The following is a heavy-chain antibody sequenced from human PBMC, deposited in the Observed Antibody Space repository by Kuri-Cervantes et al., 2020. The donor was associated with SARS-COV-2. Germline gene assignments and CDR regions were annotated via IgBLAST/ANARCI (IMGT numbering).Heavy chain of an antibody. CDR1: GFTFSSYA. CDR2: ISSSSSYI. Sequence: GESLKISCAASGFTFSSYAMSWVRQAPGKGLEWVSSISSSSSYIYYADSVKGRFTISRDNAKNSLYLQMNSLRAEDTAVYYCAVQSVAAHYYYGMDVWGQGTTVTVSS. V-gene: IGHV3-21*01. CDR3: AVQSVAAHYYYGMDV. D-gene: IGHD6-6*01. J-gene: IGHJ6*02.